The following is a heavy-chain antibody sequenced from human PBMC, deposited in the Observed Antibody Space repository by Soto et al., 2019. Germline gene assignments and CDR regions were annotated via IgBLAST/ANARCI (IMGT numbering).Heavy chain of an antibody. Sequence: VQLVESGGGVVQPGRSLRLSCAASGLTFRTYGIYWVRQAPGKGLERVAVIWYDASNKFYADPVKGRFTISRYNSENPLYLQMTSLRGENTAVYYCARGRVDGGELDLWGQGTLVTVSS. V-gene: IGHV3-33*01. CDR3: ARGRVDGGELDL. D-gene: IGHD1-26*01. CDR1: GLTFRTYG. CDR2: IWYDASNK. J-gene: IGHJ4*02.